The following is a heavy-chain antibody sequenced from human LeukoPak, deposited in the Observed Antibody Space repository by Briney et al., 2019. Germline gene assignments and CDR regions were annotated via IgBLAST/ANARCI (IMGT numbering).Heavy chain of an antibody. CDR2: IYYSGST. D-gene: IGHD3-22*01. V-gene: IGHV4-39*07. CDR1: GGSISSSSYY. J-gene: IGHJ4*02. Sequence: PSETLSLTCTVSGGSISSSSYYWGWIRQPPGKGLEWIGSIYYSGSTYYNPSLKSRVTISVDTSRNQFSLKLSSVTAADTAVYYCARDLNGPRWAYGSSGYTEIWGQGTLVTVSS. CDR3: ARDLNGPRWAYGSSGYTEI.